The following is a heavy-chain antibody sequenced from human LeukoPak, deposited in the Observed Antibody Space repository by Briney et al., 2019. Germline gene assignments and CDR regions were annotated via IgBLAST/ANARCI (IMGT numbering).Heavy chain of an antibody. CDR1: GYSFTGYY. Sequence: ASVKVSCKASGYSFTGYYMHWVREAPGQGLEWMGWINTNSGGTNYAQKFQGRVTMTRDTSISTAYMELSRLRSDDTAVYYCARRGRSDAFDIWGQGTMVTVSS. D-gene: IGHD6-25*01. CDR2: INTNSGGT. CDR3: ARRGRSDAFDI. J-gene: IGHJ3*02. V-gene: IGHV1-2*02.